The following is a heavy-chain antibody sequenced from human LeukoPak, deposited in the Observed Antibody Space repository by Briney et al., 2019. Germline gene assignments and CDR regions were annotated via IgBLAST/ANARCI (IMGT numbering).Heavy chain of an antibody. CDR3: ARRGNGRRWFDP. CDR2: IYTSGST. Sequence: TSETLSLTCTVSGGSISSYYWSWIRQPPGKGLEWIGYIYTSGSTNYNPSLKSQVTISVDMSKNQFSLKLSSVTAADTAVYYCARRGNGRRWFDPWGQGTLVTVSS. V-gene: IGHV4-4*09. D-gene: IGHD1-26*01. CDR1: GGSISSYY. J-gene: IGHJ5*02.